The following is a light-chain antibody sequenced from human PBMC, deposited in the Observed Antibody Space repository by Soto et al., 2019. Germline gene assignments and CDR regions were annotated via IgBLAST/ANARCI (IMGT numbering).Light chain of an antibody. J-gene: IGKJ2*01. CDR1: QSISIW. Sequence: DIQMTQSPSTLSASVGDRVTITCRASQSISIWLAWYQQKPGKAPKLLIYKASTLESGVPSRFSGSGSGTEFTLTISSLQPDDFATYYCQQYNIYLYTFGQGTKLEIK. V-gene: IGKV1-5*03. CDR3: QQYNIYLYT. CDR2: KAS.